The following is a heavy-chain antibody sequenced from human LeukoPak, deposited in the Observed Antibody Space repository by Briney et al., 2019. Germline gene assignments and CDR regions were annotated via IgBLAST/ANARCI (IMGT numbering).Heavy chain of an antibody. CDR1: GYTLTELS. Sequence: ASVKVSCKVSGYTLTELSMHWVRQAPGKGLEWMGGVIPLFGTANYAQKFQGRVTITADKSTSTAYMELSRLRSDDTAVYYCAICSGGSCSLFDYWGQGTLVTVSS. CDR3: AICSGGSCSLFDY. J-gene: IGHJ4*02. CDR2: VIPLFGTA. V-gene: IGHV1-69*06. D-gene: IGHD2-15*01.